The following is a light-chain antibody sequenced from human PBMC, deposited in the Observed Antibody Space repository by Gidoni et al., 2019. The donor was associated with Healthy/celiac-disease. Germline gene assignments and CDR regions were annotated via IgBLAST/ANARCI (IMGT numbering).Light chain of an antibody. CDR1: QGISSY. CDR2: AAS. CDR3: QQYYSYPPT. Sequence: AIRMTQSPSSFSASTGDRVTITCRARQGISSYLAWYQQKPGKAPKLLIYAASTLQSGVPSRFSGSGSGTYFTLTISCLQSEDFATYYCQQYYSYPPTFGQGTKLEIK. J-gene: IGKJ2*01. V-gene: IGKV1-8*01.